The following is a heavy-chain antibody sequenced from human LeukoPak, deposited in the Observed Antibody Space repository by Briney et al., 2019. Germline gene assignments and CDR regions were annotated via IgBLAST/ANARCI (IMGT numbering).Heavy chain of an antibody. CDR1: GGSISSSSYY. J-gene: IGHJ6*03. D-gene: IGHD3-22*01. CDR2: IYYSGST. CDR3: TRGSIAYYYMDV. V-gene: IGHV4-39*07. Sequence: SETLSLTCTVSGGSISSSSYYWGWIRQPPGKGLEWIGSIYYSGSTNYNPSLKSRVTISADTSKNQSSLKLSSVTAADTAVYYCTRGSIAYYYMDVWGKGTTVTISS.